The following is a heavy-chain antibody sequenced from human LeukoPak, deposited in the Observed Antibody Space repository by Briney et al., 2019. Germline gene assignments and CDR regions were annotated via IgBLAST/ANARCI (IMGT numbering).Heavy chain of an antibody. V-gene: IGHV3-48*01. Sequence: PGGSLRLSCAASGFTFSEYNMNWVRQVPGKGLEWLSYITGSSTAIYYADSVRGRFTISRDNARNSLFLQMNSLRAEDTAVYYCATTAQNDKRDYYRHFDYWGQGALVTVSS. CDR1: GFTFSEYN. CDR2: ITGSSTAI. D-gene: IGHD3-22*01. CDR3: ATTAQNDKRDYYRHFDY. J-gene: IGHJ4*02.